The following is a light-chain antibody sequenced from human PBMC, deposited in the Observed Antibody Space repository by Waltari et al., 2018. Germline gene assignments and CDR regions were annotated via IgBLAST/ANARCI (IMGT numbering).Light chain of an antibody. CDR3: QQYNNWPPGT. J-gene: IGKJ1*01. V-gene: IGKV3-15*01. Sequence: ETVVTQSPATLSVSTGERATLSCKTSQSIGSRLAWYQQKPGQAPRLLIYGASVRAIGIPARFSGSGSETEFTLTISSLQSEDFAVYYCQQYNNWPPGTFGQGTKVEI. CDR1: QSIGSR. CDR2: GAS.